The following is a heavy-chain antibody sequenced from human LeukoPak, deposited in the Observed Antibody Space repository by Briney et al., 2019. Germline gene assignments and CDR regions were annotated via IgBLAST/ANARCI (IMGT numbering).Heavy chain of an antibody. CDR1: GYTFTSYG. V-gene: IGHV1-18*01. CDR3: AREVVVVAATGESGMDV. CDR2: ISAYNGNT. J-gene: IGHJ6*03. D-gene: IGHD2-15*01. Sequence: GASVKVSCKASGYTFTSYGISWVRQAPGQGPEWMGWISAYNGNTNYAQKLQGRVTMTTDTSTSTAYMELRSLRSDDTAVYYCAREVVVVAATGESGMDVWGKGTTVTVSS.